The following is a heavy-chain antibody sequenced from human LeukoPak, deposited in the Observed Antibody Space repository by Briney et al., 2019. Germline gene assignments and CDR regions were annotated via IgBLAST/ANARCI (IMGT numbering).Heavy chain of an antibody. CDR3: ARSDDYVWGSYRYPNY. Sequence: PGGSPRLSCAASGFTFSSYSMNWVRQAPGKGLEWVSSISSSSSYIYYADSVKGRFTISRDNAKNSLYLQMNSLRAEDTAVYYCARSDDYVWGSYRYPNYWGQGTLVTVSS. CDR2: ISSSSSYI. D-gene: IGHD3-16*02. V-gene: IGHV3-21*01. CDR1: GFTFSSYS. J-gene: IGHJ4*02.